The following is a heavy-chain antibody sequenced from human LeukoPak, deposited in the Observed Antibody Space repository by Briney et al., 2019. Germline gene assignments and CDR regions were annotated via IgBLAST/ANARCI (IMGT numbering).Heavy chain of an antibody. CDR1: GGSISSSSYY. J-gene: IGHJ4*02. CDR3: ARSPGSGIAARLDY. V-gene: IGHV4-61*01. CDR2: IYYSGST. Sequence: SETLSLTCTVSGGSISSSSYYWSWIRQPPGKGLEWIGYIYYSGSTNYNPSLKSRVTISVDTSKNQFSLKLSSVTAADTAVYYCARSPGSGIAARLDYWGQGTLVTVSS. D-gene: IGHD6-6*01.